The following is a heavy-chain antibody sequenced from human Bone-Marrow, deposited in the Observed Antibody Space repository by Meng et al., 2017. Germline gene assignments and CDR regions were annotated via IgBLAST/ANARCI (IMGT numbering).Heavy chain of an antibody. CDR1: GYTFTGYY. D-gene: IGHD6-6*01. CDR2: INPNSGGT. Sequence: ASVKVSCKASGYTFTGYYMHWVRQDPGQGLEWMGRINPNSGGTNYAQKVQGRVTMTRDTSISTAYMELSRLRSDDTAVYYCAPSIAAPGAFDIWGQGTRVTVSS. J-gene: IGHJ3*02. CDR3: APSIAAPGAFDI. V-gene: IGHV1-2*06.